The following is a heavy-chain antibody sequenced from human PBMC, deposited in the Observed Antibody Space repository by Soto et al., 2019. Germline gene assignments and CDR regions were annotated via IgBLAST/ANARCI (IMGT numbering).Heavy chain of an antibody. J-gene: IGHJ6*02. D-gene: IGHD3-3*01. CDR3: ARDPRPPSGWLGFWEYGMDV. Sequence: ASVKVSCKASGYTFTGNYIHWVRQAPGQGLEWMGWVNPDNGGTTSAQKFQGRVTMTRDTSVTTAYMELSRLTSDDTAVYYCARDPRPPSGWLGFWEYGMDVWGQGTTVTVSS. V-gene: IGHV1-2*02. CDR1: GYTFTGNY. CDR2: VNPDNGGT.